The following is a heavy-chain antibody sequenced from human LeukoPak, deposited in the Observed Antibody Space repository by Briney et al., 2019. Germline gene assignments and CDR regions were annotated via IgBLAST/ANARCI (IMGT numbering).Heavy chain of an antibody. CDR1: GGSISNYY. CDR2: IYYSGST. V-gene: IGHV4-59*12. CDR3: ARAIAVAGSPGD. D-gene: IGHD6-19*01. Sequence: SETLSLTCTVSGGSISNYYWSWIRQPPGKGLEWVGYIYYSGSTNYKPSLKSRVTISVDTSKNQFSLKLSSVTAADTAVYYCARAIAVAGSPGDWGQGTLVTVSS. J-gene: IGHJ4*02.